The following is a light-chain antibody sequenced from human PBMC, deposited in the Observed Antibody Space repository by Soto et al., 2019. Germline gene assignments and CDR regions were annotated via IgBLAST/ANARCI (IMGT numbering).Light chain of an antibody. J-gene: IGKJ2*01. CDR2: AAS. V-gene: IGKV1-39*01. CDR3: QQGYTTPYT. CDR1: QSISNF. Sequence: DIQMTQSPSSLSASVGDRVSITCRASQSISNFLNWYQQKPGKAPNLLIYAASNLQSGVPSRFSGSGSGTDFTLTISSLQLEDFATYYCQQGYTTPYTFGQGTKLDIK.